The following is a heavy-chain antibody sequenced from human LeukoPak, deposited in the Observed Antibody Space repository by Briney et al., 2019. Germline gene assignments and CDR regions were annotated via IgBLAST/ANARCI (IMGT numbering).Heavy chain of an antibody. J-gene: IGHJ6*03. CDR1: VFTFDDYG. Sequence: PGGSLRLSCAASVFTFDDYGMSWVRQAPGKGLEWVSGINRNGGSTGYADSVKGRFTISRDNAKNSLYLQMNSLRAEDTAFYFCAREMVVAATPSMDVWGKGTTVTVSS. V-gene: IGHV3-20*04. CDR3: AREMVVAATPSMDV. CDR2: INRNGGST. D-gene: IGHD2-15*01.